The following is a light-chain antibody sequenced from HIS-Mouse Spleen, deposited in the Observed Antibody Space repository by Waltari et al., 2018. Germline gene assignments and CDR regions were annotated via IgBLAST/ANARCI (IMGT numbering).Light chain of an antibody. CDR2: DDS. CDR1: NIGSKS. Sequence: SYVLTQPPSVSVAPGQTARITCGGNNIGSKSVHWYQQKPGQAPELGVYDDSTRPSGFPARVSGTNYGNAATMTISGVEAGDEADYYCQVWDSSSDHWVFGGGTKLTVL. CDR3: QVWDSSSDHWV. V-gene: IGLV3-21*02. J-gene: IGLJ3*02.